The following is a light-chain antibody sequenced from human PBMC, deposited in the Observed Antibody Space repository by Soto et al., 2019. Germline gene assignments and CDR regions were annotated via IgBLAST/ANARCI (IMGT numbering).Light chain of an antibody. J-gene: IGLJ3*02. Sequence: QSVLIQPPSVSESPGQSVTISCTGASSDVGSYDYVSWYQQHPGTVPKPTIYNVNHQPSGVPERFSGSKSANPASMTISGLRAEDEAALIQPVPLRVFGGGTKLTVL. CDR3: PVPLRV. CDR1: SSDVGSYDY. CDR2: NVN. V-gene: IGLV2-11*01.